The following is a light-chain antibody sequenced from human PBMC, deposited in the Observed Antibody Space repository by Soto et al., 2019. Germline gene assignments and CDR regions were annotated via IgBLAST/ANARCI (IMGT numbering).Light chain of an antibody. Sequence: EVVLTQSPATLSLSPGERAILSCRASHSVEKYSVWYQQKPGQAPRLLIYDTSNRATGIPARFSGSGSETDFTLTISSLEPEDFAVYYCQQRKYWPPLTFGGGTKVELK. V-gene: IGKV3-11*01. CDR2: DTS. CDR3: QQRKYWPPLT. J-gene: IGKJ4*01. CDR1: HSVEKY.